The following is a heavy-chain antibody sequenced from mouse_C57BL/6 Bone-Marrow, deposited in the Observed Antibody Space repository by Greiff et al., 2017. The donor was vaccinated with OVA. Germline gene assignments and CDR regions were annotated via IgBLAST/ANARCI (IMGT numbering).Heavy chain of an antibody. CDR2: INPSSGYT. CDR1: GYTFTSYT. CDR3: ARGSMEYYYAMDY. V-gene: IGHV1-4*01. J-gene: IGHJ4*01. Sequence: VQLQQSGAELARPGASVKMSCKASGYTFTSYTMQWVKQRPGQGLEWIGYINPSSGYTKYNQKFKDKATLTADKSSSTAYMQLSSLTSEDSAVYYCARGSMEYYYAMDYWGQGTSVTVSS. D-gene: IGHD6-5*01.